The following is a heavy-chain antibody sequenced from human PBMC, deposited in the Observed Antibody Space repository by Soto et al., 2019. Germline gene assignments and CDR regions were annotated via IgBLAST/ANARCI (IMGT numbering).Heavy chain of an antibody. CDR2: IYYSGST. J-gene: IGHJ4*02. CDR3: ARESYSSSPGSSWFPYYFDY. D-gene: IGHD6-13*01. CDR1: GGSISSYY. V-gene: IGHV4-59*01. Sequence: SETLSLTCTVSGGSISSYYWSWIRQPPGKGLEWIGYIYYSGSTNYNPSLKSRVTISVDTSKSQFSLKLSSVTAADTAVYYCARESYSSSPGSSWFPYYFDYWGQGTLVTVSS.